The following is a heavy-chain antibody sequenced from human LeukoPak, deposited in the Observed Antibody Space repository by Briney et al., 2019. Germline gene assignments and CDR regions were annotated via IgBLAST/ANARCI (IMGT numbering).Heavy chain of an antibody. D-gene: IGHD3-10*01. CDR3: ARGELWFGELLQDY. Sequence: ASVKVSCKASGYTFTSYGISWVRQAPGQGLEWMGWISAYNGNTNYAQKVQGRVTMTTDTSTSTAYMELWSLRSDDTAVYYCARGELWFGELLQDYWGQGTLVTVPS. V-gene: IGHV1-18*04. CDR1: GYTFTSYG. J-gene: IGHJ4*02. CDR2: ISAYNGNT.